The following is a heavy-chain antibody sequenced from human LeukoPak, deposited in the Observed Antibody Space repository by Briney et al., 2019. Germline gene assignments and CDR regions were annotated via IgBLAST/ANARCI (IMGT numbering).Heavy chain of an antibody. J-gene: IGHJ4*02. V-gene: IGHV3-21*01. CDR3: ARDAKGSLYYFDY. Sequence: GGSLRLFCAASGFTFSSYSMNWVRQAPGKGLEWVSSISSSSSYIYYADSVKGRFTISRDNAKNSLYLQMNSLRAEDTAVYYCARDAKGSLYYFDYWGQGTLVIVSS. CDR2: ISSSSSYI. CDR1: GFTFSSYS.